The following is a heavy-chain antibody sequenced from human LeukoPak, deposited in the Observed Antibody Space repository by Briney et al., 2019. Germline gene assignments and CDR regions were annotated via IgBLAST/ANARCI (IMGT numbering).Heavy chain of an antibody. CDR1: GGSISSYY. D-gene: IGHD3-3*01. J-gene: IGHJ4*02. V-gene: IGHV4-34*01. Sequence: SETLSLTCTVSGGSISSYYWSWIRQPPGKGLEWIGEINHSGSTNYNPSLRSRVTISVDTSKNQFSLKLSSVTAADTAVYYCARFRKTIFGVVITYFDYWGQGTLVTVSS. CDR2: INHSGST. CDR3: ARFRKTIFGVVITYFDY.